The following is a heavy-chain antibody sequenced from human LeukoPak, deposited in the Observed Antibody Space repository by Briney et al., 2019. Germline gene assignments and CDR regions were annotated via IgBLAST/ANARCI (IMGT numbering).Heavy chain of an antibody. CDR1: GFTFSSYS. V-gene: IGHV3-21*01. Sequence: GGSLRLSRAASGFTFSSYSMNWVRQAPGKGLEWVSSITSSSSYIYYADSVKGRFTISRDNAKNSLYLQMNSLRAEDTAVYYCALLPVGDHYTEYYYYYYMDVWGKGTTVTVSS. CDR2: ITSSSSYI. CDR3: ALLPVGDHYTEYYYYYYMDV. J-gene: IGHJ6*03. D-gene: IGHD3-10*01.